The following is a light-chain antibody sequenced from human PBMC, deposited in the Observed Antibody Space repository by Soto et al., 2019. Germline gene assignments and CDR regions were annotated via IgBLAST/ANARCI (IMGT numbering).Light chain of an antibody. V-gene: IGLV1-44*01. CDR2: RDH. Sequence: QAVLTQPPSASGTPGQRVTISCSGSRYNIGSNTVNWYQQVPGTAPRLLIHRDHQRPSGVPDRFSGSKSGTSASLAISGLQSEDEDDYYCAAWDDSLSGFVVFGGGTQLTVL. J-gene: IGLJ7*01. CDR1: RYNIGSNT. CDR3: AAWDDSLSGFVV.